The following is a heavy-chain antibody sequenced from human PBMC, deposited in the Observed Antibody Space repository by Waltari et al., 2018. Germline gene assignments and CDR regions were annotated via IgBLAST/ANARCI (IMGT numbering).Heavy chain of an antibody. V-gene: IGHV5-51*01. Sequence: EVQLVQSGAEVKKPGESLKISCKGSGYSFTSYWIGWVRQMPGKGLEWMGVSYPGDRDTRYSPAFQGQVTISADKSISTAYLQWSSLKASDTAMYYCARHSYSSGWYGHFDYWGQGTLVTVSS. CDR2: SYPGDRDT. D-gene: IGHD6-19*01. CDR1: GYSFTSYW. CDR3: ARHSYSSGWYGHFDY. J-gene: IGHJ4*02.